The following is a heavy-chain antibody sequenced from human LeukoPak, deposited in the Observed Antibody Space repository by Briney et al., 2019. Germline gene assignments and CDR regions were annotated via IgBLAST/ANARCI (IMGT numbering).Heavy chain of an antibody. D-gene: IGHD1-26*01. CDR2: FDPEDGET. J-gene: IGHJ5*02. V-gene: IGHV1-24*01. Sequence: ASVKVSCKASGYSFTDYYMHWVRQAPGKGLEWMGGFDPEDGETIYAQKFQGRVTMTEDTSTDTAYMELSSLRSGDTAVCYCATHPGVGATFWVWFDPWGQGTLVTVSS. CDR1: GYSFTDYY. CDR3: ATHPGVGATFWVWFDP.